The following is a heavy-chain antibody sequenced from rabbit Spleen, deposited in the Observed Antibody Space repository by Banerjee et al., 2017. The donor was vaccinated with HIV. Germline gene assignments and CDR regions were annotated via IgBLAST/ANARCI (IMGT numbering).Heavy chain of an antibody. J-gene: IGHJ4*01. CDR3: ARDLAGVIGWNFSL. CDR1: GFTLSSYY. CDR2: IDPVFGIT. V-gene: IGHV1S7*01. D-gene: IGHD4-1*01. Sequence: QLEESAGGLVQPGGSLKLSCKASGFTLSSYYMNWVRQAPGKGLEWIGYIDPVFGITYYANWVNGRFSISRENAQNTLYLQMNSLTAADTATYFCARDLAGVIGWNFSLWGQGTLVTVS.